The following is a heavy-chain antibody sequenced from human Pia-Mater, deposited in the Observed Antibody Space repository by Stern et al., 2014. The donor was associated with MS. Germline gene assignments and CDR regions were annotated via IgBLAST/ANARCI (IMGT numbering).Heavy chain of an antibody. CDR2: ISSSGST. V-gene: IGHV4-59*02. Sequence: QVQLQESGPGLVRPSATLSLTCTVSGISVRTSSWTWIRQSPGKGLEWIGFISSSGSTNYDPSLKTRVTISVDTAKSQVSLKVRSATAADTAVYYCARMASISLGGVIATPFDYWGQGSLVTVSS. D-gene: IGHD3-16*02. CDR3: ARMASISLGGVIATPFDY. CDR1: GISVRTSS. J-gene: IGHJ4*02.